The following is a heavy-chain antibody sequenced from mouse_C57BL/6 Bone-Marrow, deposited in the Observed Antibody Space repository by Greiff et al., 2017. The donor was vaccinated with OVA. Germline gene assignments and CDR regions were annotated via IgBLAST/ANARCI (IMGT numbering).Heavy chain of an antibody. V-gene: IGHV1-54*01. CDR1: GYAFTNYL. CDR3: ATQGGSRFAY. Sequence: QVQLQQSGAELVRPGTSVKVSCKASGYAFTNYLIEWVKQRPGQGLEWIGVINPGSGGTNYNEKFKGKATLTADNSSSTAYMQLSSLTSEDSAVYFCATQGGSRFAYWGQGTLVTVSA. CDR2: INPGSGGT. J-gene: IGHJ3*01.